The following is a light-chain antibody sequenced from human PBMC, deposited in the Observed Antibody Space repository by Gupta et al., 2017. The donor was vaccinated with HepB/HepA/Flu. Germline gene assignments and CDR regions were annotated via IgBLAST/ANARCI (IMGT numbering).Light chain of an antibody. Sequence: EIVTTQSPATLSVSPGERATLSCKASQSVSSNLAWYQQKPGQAPRLLIYGASTRATGIPARFSGSGSGTEFTLTISSQQSEDFAVYYCQQYNNWPPCSFGQGTKVEIK. V-gene: IGKV3-15*01. CDR1: QSVSSN. CDR2: GAS. J-gene: IGKJ2*04. CDR3: QQYNNWPPCS.